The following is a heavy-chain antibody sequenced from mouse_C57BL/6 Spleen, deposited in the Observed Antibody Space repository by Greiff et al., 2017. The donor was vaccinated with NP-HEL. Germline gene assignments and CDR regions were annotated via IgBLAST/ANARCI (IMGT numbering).Heavy chain of an antibody. CDR1: GFTFSSYA. D-gene: IGHD1-1*01. J-gene: IGHJ2*01. Sequence: EVQVVESGGGLVKPGGSLKLSCAASGFTFSSYAMSWVRQTPEKRLEWVATISDGGSYTYYPDNVKGRFTISGDNAKNNLYLQMSHLKSEDTAMYYCARDRGVVSYYFDYWGQGTTLTVSS. CDR2: ISDGGSYT. V-gene: IGHV5-4*01. CDR3: ARDRGVVSYYFDY.